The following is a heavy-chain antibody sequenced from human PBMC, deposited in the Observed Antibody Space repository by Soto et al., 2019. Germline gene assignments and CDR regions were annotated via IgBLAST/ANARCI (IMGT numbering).Heavy chain of an antibody. J-gene: IGHJ6*02. V-gene: IGHV1-58*02. Sequence: QLQLVQSGPEVKKPGTSVKVSCKASGFTFTSSAMQWVRQARGQRLEWIGWIVVGSGNTNYAQKFQERVTITRDMYTSTAYMELSSLRSEDTAVYYCAADGYCSGGSCYRSYYGMDVWGQGTTVTVSS. D-gene: IGHD2-15*01. CDR3: AADGYCSGGSCYRSYYGMDV. CDR2: IVVGSGNT. CDR1: GFTFTSSA.